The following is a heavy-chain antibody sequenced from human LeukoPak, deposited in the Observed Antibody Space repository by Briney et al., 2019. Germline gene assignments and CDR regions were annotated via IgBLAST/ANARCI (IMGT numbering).Heavy chain of an antibody. CDR1: GFTFSSYS. CDR2: ISSSSSTI. CDR3: ARVGLGYYDSSGFDY. J-gene: IGHJ4*02. D-gene: IGHD3-22*01. Sequence: GGSLGLSCAASGFTFSSYSMNWVRQAPGKGLEWVSYISSSSSTIYYADSVKGRFTISRDNAKNSLYLQMNSLRAEDTAVYYCARVGLGYYDSSGFDYWGQGALVTVSS. V-gene: IGHV3-48*01.